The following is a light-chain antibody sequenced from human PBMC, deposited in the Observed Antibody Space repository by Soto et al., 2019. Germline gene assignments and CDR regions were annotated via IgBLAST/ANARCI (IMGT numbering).Light chain of an antibody. V-gene: IGKV3-15*01. CDR1: QGVSGN. CDR2: GAS. CDR3: QQYNNWPPYT. Sequence: ELVMTQSPATLSVSPGERATLSCRASQGVSGNLAWYQQKPGQAPRLLIYGASTRATGIPARFSGSWSGTEFTLTISSLQSEDFAVYYCQQYNNWPPYTFGQGTKLEIK. J-gene: IGKJ2*01.